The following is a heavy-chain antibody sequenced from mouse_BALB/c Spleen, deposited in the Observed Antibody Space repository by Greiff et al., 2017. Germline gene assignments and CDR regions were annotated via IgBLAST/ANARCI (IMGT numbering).Heavy chain of an antibody. CDR2: ISSGGST. J-gene: IGHJ1*01. D-gene: IGHD2-3*01. CDR1: GFTFSSYA. CDR3: ARGGLDGYWYFDV. Sequence: EVKLMESGGGLVKPGGSLKLSCAASGFTFSSYAMSWVRQTPEKRLEWVASISSGGSTYYPDSVKGRFTISRDNARNILYLQMSSLRSEDTAMYYCARGGLDGYWYFDVWGAGTTVTVSS. V-gene: IGHV5-6-5*01.